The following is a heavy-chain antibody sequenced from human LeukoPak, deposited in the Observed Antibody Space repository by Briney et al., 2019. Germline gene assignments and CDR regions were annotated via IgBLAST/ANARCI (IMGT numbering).Heavy chain of an antibody. CDR3: ITPLPYSAQ. CDR1: VFTFINAY. V-gene: IGHV3-15*07. D-gene: IGHD2-21*01. CDR2: IKPKTDGETT. J-gene: IGHJ4*02. Sequence: GGSLRLSCAASVFTFINAYMNWVRQAPWKGLEWVGRIKPKTDGETTEYAAPVKGRFSISRDDSKNMLYLQMNSLKTEDTAVYYCITPLPYSAQGGQGTLVTVSS.